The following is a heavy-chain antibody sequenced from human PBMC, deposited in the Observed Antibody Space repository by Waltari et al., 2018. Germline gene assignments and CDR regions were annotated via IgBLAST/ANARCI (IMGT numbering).Heavy chain of an antibody. CDR2: GST. CDR3: ARGVQYSGSYYYYYYYGMDV. V-gene: IGHV4-59*09. D-gene: IGHD1-26*01. Sequence: GSTNYNPSLKSRVTISVDTSKNQFSLKLSSVTAADTAVYYCARGVQYSGSYYYYYYYGMDVWGQGTTVTVSS. J-gene: IGHJ6*02.